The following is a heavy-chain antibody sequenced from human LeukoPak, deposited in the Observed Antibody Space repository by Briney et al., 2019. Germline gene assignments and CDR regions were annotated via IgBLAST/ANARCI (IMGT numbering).Heavy chain of an antibody. D-gene: IGHD6-19*01. CDR3: ARGSAWYFPCDF. Sequence: ASVKVSCKASGYTFTSYYMHWVRQAPGQGLEWVGWISVYNGNTNYGQKFQGRVTMSTDSSTNTAYMELRGLRSDDTAVYYCARGSAWYFPCDFWGQGTLVTVSS. CDR1: GYTFTSYY. V-gene: IGHV1-18*04. CDR2: ISVYNGNT. J-gene: IGHJ4*02.